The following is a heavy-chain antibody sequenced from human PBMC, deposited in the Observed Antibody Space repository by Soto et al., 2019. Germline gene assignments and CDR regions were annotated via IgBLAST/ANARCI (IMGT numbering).Heavy chain of an antibody. CDR2: INHSGST. J-gene: IGHJ6*03. V-gene: IGHV4-39*07. Sequence: PSETLSLTCTVSGGSISSSSYYWGWIRQLPGKGLEWIGEINHSGSTNYNPSLKSRVTISVDTSKNQFSLKLSSVTAADTAVYYCARGVRGVSIAARPLYYYMDVWGKGTTVTVSS. CDR1: GGSISSSSYY. D-gene: IGHD6-6*01. CDR3: ARGVRGVSIAARPLYYYMDV.